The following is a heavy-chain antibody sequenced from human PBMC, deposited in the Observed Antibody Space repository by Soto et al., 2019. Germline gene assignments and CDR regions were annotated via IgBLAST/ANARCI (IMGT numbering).Heavy chain of an antibody. Sequence: ASVKVSCKASGYTFTSDGITWVRQAPGQGLEWMGWITVNSGNTHYAQKLQGRVTMTTDKSTTTAYMELWSLRSDDTAVYYCARASIDGTCYYFDHWGQGTPVTVSS. CDR2: ITVNSGNT. CDR3: ARASIDGTCYYFDH. J-gene: IGHJ4*02. D-gene: IGHD1-26*01. CDR1: GYTFTSDG. V-gene: IGHV1-18*04.